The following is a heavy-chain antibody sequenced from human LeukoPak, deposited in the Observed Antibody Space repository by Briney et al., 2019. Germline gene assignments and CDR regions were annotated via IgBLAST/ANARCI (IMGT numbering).Heavy chain of an antibody. J-gene: IGHJ6*03. CDR1: GGSISSSSYY. D-gene: IGHD3-9*01. Sequence: SETLSLTCTVSGGSISSSSYYWGWIRQPPGKGLEWIGSIYYSGSTNYNPSLKSRVTISVDTSKNQFSLKLSSVTAADTAVYYCARGLYFDWFVPYYYMDVWGKGTTVTISS. V-gene: IGHV4-39*07. CDR2: IYYSGST. CDR3: ARGLYFDWFVPYYYMDV.